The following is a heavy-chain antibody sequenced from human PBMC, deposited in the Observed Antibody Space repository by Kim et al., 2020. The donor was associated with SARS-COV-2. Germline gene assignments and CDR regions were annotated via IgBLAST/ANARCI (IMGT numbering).Heavy chain of an antibody. CDR2: IYYSGST. CDR3: ARHTSKVVVVPGWFDP. Sequence: SETLSLTCTVSGGSISSSSYYWGWIRQPPGKGLEWIGSIYYSGSTYYNPSLKSRVTISVDTSKNQFSLKLSSVTAADTAVYYCARHTSKVVVVPGWFDPWGQGTLVTVSS. CDR1: GGSISSSSYY. V-gene: IGHV4-39*01. J-gene: IGHJ5*02. D-gene: IGHD2-15*01.